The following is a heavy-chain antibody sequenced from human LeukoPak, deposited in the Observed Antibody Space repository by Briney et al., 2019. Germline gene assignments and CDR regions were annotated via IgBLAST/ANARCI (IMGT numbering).Heavy chain of an antibody. J-gene: IGHJ4*02. CDR2: ISGSGSSK. Sequence: GGSLRLSCAASGFTFSGYGMSWVRQAPGKGLEWVSSISGSGSSKHYADSVKGQFTISRDNSKNTLYLQMNSLRAEDTAVYYCARASNWNYGDYWGQGTLVTVSS. D-gene: IGHD1-7*01. V-gene: IGHV3-23*01. CDR3: ARASNWNYGDY. CDR1: GFTFSGYG.